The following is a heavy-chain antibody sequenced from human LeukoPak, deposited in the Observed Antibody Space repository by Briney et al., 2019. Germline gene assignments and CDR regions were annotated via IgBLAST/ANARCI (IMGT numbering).Heavy chain of an antibody. CDR2: ISDNGGST. CDR1: GFTFSNYA. Sequence: GGSLRLSCAASGFTFSNYAMSWVRQAPGKGLEWVTAISDNGGSTCYADSVKGRFTISRDNSKNTLYLQMNSLRGDDTAVYHCAKAPSPGYCSSTSCYYDYWGQGTLVTVSS. V-gene: IGHV3-23*01. D-gene: IGHD2-2*01. J-gene: IGHJ4*02. CDR3: AKAPSPGYCSSTSCYYDY.